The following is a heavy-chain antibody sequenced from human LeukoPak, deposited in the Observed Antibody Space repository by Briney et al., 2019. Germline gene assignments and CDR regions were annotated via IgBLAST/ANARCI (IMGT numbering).Heavy chain of an antibody. D-gene: IGHD1-26*01. V-gene: IGHV3-23*01. CDR2: ISGSGGST. Sequence: GGSLRLSCAASGLTFSSYAMSWVRQAPGKGLEWVSAISGSGGSTYYADSVKGRFTISRDNSKNTLYLQMNSLRAEDTAVYYCAKVGSGSYQGGVFDYWGQGTLVTVSS. CDR3: AKVGSGSYQGGVFDY. CDR1: GLTFSSYA. J-gene: IGHJ4*02.